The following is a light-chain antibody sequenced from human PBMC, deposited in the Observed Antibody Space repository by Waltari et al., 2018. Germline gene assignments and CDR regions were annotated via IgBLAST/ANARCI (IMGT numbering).Light chain of an antibody. V-gene: IGKV4-1*01. Sequence: DIVMTQSPDSLAVSLGERATINCKSSKNVLYRSNSKNYLAWYQEKPGQPPKLLIYWASTREYGVPDRFTGSGSGTDFTLTISSLQAEDVAVYYCQQYYDTPWTFGQGTKVEIK. CDR3: QQYYDTPWT. CDR1: KNVLYRSNSKNY. J-gene: IGKJ1*01. CDR2: WAS.